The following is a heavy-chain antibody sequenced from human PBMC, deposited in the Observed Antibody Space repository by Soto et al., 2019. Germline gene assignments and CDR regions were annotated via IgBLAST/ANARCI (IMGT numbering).Heavy chain of an antibody. CDR3: ARDHSSGYYRYFDY. CDR2: IYYSGST. D-gene: IGHD3-22*01. CDR1: GGSISSYY. J-gene: IGHJ4*02. V-gene: IGHV4-59*01. Sequence: SETLSLTCTVSGGSISSYYWSWIRQPPGKGLEWIGYIYYSGSTNYNPSLKSRVTISVDTSKNQFSLKLSSVTAADTAVYYCARDHSSGYYRYFDYWGQGTLVTVSS.